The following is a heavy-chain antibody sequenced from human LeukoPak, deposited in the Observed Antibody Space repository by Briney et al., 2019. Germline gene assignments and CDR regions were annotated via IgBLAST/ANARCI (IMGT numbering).Heavy chain of an antibody. Sequence: SETLSLTCAVYGGSFSGYYWSWIRQPPGKGLEWIGEINHSGSTNYNPSLKSRVTISVDTSKNQFSLKLTSVTAADTALYYCARVFNSRGLFDYWGQGTLVTVSS. CDR3: ARVFNSRGLFDY. CDR2: INHSGST. D-gene: IGHD6-19*01. CDR1: GGSFSGYY. J-gene: IGHJ4*02. V-gene: IGHV4-34*01.